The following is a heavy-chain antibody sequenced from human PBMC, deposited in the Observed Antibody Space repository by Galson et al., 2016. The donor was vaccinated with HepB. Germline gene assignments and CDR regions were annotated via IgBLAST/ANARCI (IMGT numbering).Heavy chain of an antibody. CDR2: ISGDSGYT. V-gene: IGHV3/OR16-8*01. J-gene: IGHJ4*02. CDR3: AKGSRDYYDSSGSIDY. Sequence: SLRLSCAASGFTFSNHYMSWVRQAPGKGLEWVSYISGDSGYTNYADSVKGRFTISRDNSKNTLYLQMNSLGAEDTAVYYCAKGSRDYYDSSGSIDYWGQGTLVTVSS. CDR1: GFTFSNHY. D-gene: IGHD3-22*01.